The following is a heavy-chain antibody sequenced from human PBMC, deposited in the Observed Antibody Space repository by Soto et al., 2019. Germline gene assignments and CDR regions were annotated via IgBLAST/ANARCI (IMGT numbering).Heavy chain of an antibody. V-gene: IGHV4-39*07. J-gene: IGHJ4*02. D-gene: IGHD6-6*01. CDR1: GASISSSGYY. Sequence: PSETMSLTCTVSGASISSSGYYWGWIRQPPGKGLEWIGSIYYSGNTYYNPSLKSRVTISVHTSNSQFSLELSSLTAADTAVYYCARTSRFDCWGQGTLVTVSS. CDR3: ARTSRFDC. CDR2: IYYSGNT.